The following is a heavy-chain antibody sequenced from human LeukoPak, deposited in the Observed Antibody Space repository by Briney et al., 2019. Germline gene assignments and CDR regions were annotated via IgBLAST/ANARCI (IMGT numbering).Heavy chain of an antibody. CDR2: IYYSGST. D-gene: IGHD5-18*01. CDR3: ARVQRYSYGSYYYYYYMDV. CDR1: GGSISSYY. Sequence: SETLSLTCTVSGGSISSYYWSWIRQPPGKGLEWIGYIYYSGSTNYKPYLKSRVTISVDTSKTQFSLKLSSVTAADTAVYYCARVQRYSYGSYYYYYYMDVWGKGTTVTVSS. J-gene: IGHJ6*03. V-gene: IGHV4-59*01.